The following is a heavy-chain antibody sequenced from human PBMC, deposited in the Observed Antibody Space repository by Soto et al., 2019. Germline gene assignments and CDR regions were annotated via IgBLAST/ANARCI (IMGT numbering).Heavy chain of an antibody. CDR2: INNSGST. CDR3: ARKGYCTNGVCDPFDY. J-gene: IGHJ4*02. Sequence: PSETLSLTCAFYGGSFSVYYWGWIRQPPGKGLGWIGEINNSGSTNYNPSLKSRVTISVDTSKNQFSLKLSSVTAADTAVYYCARKGYCTNGVCDPFDYWGQGTLVTVSS. V-gene: IGHV4-34*01. D-gene: IGHD2-8*01. CDR1: GGSFSVYY.